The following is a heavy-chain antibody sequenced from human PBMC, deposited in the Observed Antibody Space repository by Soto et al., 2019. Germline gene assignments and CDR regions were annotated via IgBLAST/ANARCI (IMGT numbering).Heavy chain of an antibody. D-gene: IGHD3-16*01. CDR3: AKDSHWAFISPTHDY. J-gene: IGHJ4*02. Sequence: VQLWESGGGLVQPGGSLRLSCGASGFTFSSSAMSWVRQAPGKGLEWVSTFRESGGTTHYADPVKGRFTMARDTSRNMLFLHMNSLRAEDTAIYYCAKDSHWAFISPTHDYWGQGTLVTVSS. CDR2: FRESGGTT. V-gene: IGHV3-23*01. CDR1: GFTFSSSA.